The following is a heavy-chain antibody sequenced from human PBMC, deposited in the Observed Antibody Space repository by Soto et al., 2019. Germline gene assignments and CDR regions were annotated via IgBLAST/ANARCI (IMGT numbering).Heavy chain of an antibody. J-gene: IGHJ5*02. CDR2: IIPIFGTA. V-gene: IGHV1-69*06. D-gene: IGHD3-10*01. CDR1: GGTFSRYA. Sequence: QVQLVQSGAEVKKPGSSVKVSCKASGGTFSRYAISWVRQAPGQGLEWMGGIIPIFGTANYAQKFQGRVTITADKSTSTAYMELSSLRSEDTAVYYCAREHGSGSYYQDWFDPRGQGTLVTVSS. CDR3: AREHGSGSYYQDWFDP.